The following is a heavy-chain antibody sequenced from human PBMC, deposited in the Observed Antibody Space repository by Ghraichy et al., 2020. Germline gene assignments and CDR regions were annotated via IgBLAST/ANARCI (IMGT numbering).Heavy chain of an antibody. V-gene: IGHV3-23*01. D-gene: IGHD2-21*01. CDR3: ARDSDWDGMDV. Sequence: GESLNISCAASGLTFSSFAMSWVRQAPGKGLEWVSVITGSADITYYADSVKGRFTISRDKSKNTLHLQMNSLRAEDTAIYFCARDSDWDGMDVWGQGTTVTVSS. CDR2: ITGSADIT. CDR1: GLTFSSFA. J-gene: IGHJ6*02.